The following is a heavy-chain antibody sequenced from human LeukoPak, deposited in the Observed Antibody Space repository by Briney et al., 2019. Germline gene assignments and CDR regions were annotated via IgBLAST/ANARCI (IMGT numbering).Heavy chain of an antibody. CDR1: GGSFSGYY. J-gene: IGHJ5*02. CDR2: INHSGST. D-gene: IGHD3-16*01. Sequence: PSETLLLTCAVYGGSFSGYYWSWIRQPPGKGLEWIGEINHSGSTNYNPSLKSRVTISITTSKNQFSLKVTSVTASDTAMYYCVRDHVSPGLSNWFDPWGQGTLVTVSS. CDR3: VRDHVSPGLSNWFDP. V-gene: IGHV4-34*01.